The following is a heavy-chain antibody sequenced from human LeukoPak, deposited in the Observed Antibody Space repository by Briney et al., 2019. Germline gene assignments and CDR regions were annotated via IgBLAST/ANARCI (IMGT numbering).Heavy chain of an antibody. CDR1: GFTFGSYA. V-gene: IGHV3-30-3*01. J-gene: IGHJ4*02. D-gene: IGHD4-23*01. CDR3: ASPRGGNEGFFDY. Sequence: PGRSLRLSCAAAGFTFGSYAMHWVRQAPGKGLEWVAVISYDGSNKYYADSVKGRFTISRDNSKNTLYLQMNSLRAEDTAVYYCASPRGGNEGFFDYWGQGTLVTVSS. CDR2: ISYDGSNK.